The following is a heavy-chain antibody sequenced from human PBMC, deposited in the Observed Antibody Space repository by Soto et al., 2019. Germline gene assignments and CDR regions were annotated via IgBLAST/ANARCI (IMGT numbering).Heavy chain of an antibody. CDR3: ARDREGYCSGGSCYYNYYYYGMDV. D-gene: IGHD2-15*01. Sequence: QVQLVQSGAEVKKPGSSVKVSCKASGGTFSSYAISWVRQAPGQGLEWMGGIIPIFGTANYAQKFQGRVTLTEDESTSTAYMELRSLRSEDTAVYYCARDREGYCSGGSCYYNYYYYGMDVWGQGTTVTVSS. J-gene: IGHJ6*02. CDR1: GGTFSSYA. CDR2: IIPIFGTA. V-gene: IGHV1-69*01.